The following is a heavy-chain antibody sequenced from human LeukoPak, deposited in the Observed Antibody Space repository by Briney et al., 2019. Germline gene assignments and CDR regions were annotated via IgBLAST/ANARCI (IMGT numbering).Heavy chain of an antibody. CDR2: IYYSGST. V-gene: IGHV4-59*08. D-gene: IGHD5-24*01. CDR1: GGSISSYY. Sequence: SETLSLTCTVSGGSISSYYWSWIRQPPGKGLEWIGYIYYSGSTNYNPSLKSRVTISVDTSKNQFSLKLSSVTAADTAVYYCATARGMDGYNNRPYYFDYWGQGTPVTVSS. J-gene: IGHJ4*02. CDR3: ATARGMDGYNNRPYYFDY.